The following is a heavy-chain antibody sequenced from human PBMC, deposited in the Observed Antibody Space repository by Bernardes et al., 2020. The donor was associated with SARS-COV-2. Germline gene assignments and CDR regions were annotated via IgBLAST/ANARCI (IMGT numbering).Heavy chain of an antibody. CDR1: ASTFNTYC. J-gene: IGHJ6*02. CDR2: ISGRGGTT. V-gene: IGHV3-23*01. D-gene: IGHD3-22*01. Sequence: GGSLRLSCAASASTFNTYCMNWVRQAPGKGLEWVSGISGRGGTTFYADSVKGRFTVSRDNFKNMLYLQLNSLRAEDTAVYYCAKDSVDGGSGYYYGDYCGVDVWGQGTTVTVS. CDR3: AKDSVDGGSGYYYGDYCGVDV.